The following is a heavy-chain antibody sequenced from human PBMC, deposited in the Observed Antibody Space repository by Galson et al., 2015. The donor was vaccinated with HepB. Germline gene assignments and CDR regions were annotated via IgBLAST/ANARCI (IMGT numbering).Heavy chain of an antibody. V-gene: IGHV3-15*01. Sequence: SLRLSCAASGFTFSNAWMSWVRQAPGKGLEWVGRIKSKTDGGTTDYAAPVKGRFTISRDDSKNTLYLQMNSLKTEDTAVYYCTTKKGDTMVRGDGWSDPWGQGTLVTVSS. CDR3: TTKKGDTMVRGDGWSDP. CDR1: GFTFSNAW. CDR2: IKSKTDGGTT. J-gene: IGHJ5*02. D-gene: IGHD3-10*01.